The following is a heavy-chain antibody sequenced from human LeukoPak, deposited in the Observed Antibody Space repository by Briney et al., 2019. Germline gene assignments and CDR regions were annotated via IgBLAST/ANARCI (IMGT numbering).Heavy chain of an antibody. J-gene: IGHJ5*02. CDR3: ARTTSFTASGYDS. CDR1: GYTFTSYH. CDR2: INPDTGDR. D-gene: IGHD5-12*01. Sequence: AAVKVSCKASGYTFTSYHSNWVRQASGQGVEWMAWINPDTGDRGSARKFQDRVTITNDTSISTAYMELSSLNSEDAAWYFCARTTSFTASGYDSWGQGTLVTVSS. V-gene: IGHV1-8*03.